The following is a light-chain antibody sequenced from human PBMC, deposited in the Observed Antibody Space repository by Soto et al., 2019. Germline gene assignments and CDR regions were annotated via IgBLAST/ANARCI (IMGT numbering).Light chain of an antibody. V-gene: IGKV3-20*01. CDR1: QGVSSNY. CDR3: QHYGSSRT. Sequence: EIVLTQSPGTLSLSLWEIATLSCRASQGVSSNYLAWYQQKSGQAPRLLLYGTSSRATGIPERFSGSGSGTDFTLTISRLEPEDFAVYYCQHYGSSRTFGQGTMVDI. J-gene: IGKJ1*01. CDR2: GTS.